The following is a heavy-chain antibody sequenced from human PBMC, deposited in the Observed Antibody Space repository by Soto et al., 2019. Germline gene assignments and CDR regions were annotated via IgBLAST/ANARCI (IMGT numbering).Heavy chain of an antibody. CDR3: TTDHRRLYSSSWYQYFQH. CDR1: GFTFNNAW. J-gene: IGHJ1*01. CDR2: IKSKTDGGTT. V-gene: IGHV3-15*01. Sequence: GGSLRLSCAASGFTFNNAWMGWFRQAPGKGLDWVGRIKSKTDGGTTDYAAPVKGRFTISRDDSKNTLYLQMNSLKTEDTAVYYCTTDHRRLYSSSWYQYFQHWGQGTLVTVSS. D-gene: IGHD6-13*01.